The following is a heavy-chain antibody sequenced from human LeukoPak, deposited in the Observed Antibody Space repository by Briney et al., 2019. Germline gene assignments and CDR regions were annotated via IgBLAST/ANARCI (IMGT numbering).Heavy chain of an antibody. V-gene: IGHV3-21*01. CDR1: GFTFSSYS. D-gene: IGHD3-10*01. CDR2: ISSSSSYI. CDR3: ARVGVRGVIIPFDY. Sequence: GGSLRLSCAVSGFTFSSYSMNWVRQAPGKGLEWVSSISSSSSYIYYADSVKGRFTISRDNAKNSLYLQMNSLRAEDTAVYYCARVGVRGVIIPFDYWGQGTLVTVSS. J-gene: IGHJ4*02.